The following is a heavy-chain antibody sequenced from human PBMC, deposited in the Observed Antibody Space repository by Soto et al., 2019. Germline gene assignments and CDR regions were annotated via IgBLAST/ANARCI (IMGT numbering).Heavy chain of an antibody. J-gene: IGHJ3*02. CDR1: GFSFDNYA. CDR3: TKDVSQTDALHI. Sequence: VQLVESGGGLVQPGGSLRLSCGASGFSFDNYAMHWVRQAPGKGLEWVSRITWNSDSTAYGDSVRGRFTISRDNAQRILYLQMNGLTPDDTAFYYCTKDVSQTDALHIWGQGTMVTVSS. V-gene: IGHV3-9*01. CDR2: ITWNSDST.